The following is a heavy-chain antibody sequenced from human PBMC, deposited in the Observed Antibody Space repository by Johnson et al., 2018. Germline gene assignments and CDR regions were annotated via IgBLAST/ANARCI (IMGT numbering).Heavy chain of an antibody. CDR1: GFTFSSYF. CDR2: INQDDSER. J-gene: IGHJ3*02. D-gene: IGHD5-24*01. Sequence: QLVESGGGLVQPGGSLRLSCASSGFTFSSYFITWVRQAPGKGLEWVANINQDDSERNYVDSVKGRFTISRDNVKNSLYLQMNSLRAEDSAVYYWARYPRDGYSMAFDIWGQGTMVTVSS. CDR3: ARYPRDGYSMAFDI. V-gene: IGHV3-7*01.